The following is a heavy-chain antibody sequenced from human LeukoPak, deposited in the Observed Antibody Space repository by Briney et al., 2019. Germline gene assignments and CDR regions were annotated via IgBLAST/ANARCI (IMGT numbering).Heavy chain of an antibody. D-gene: IGHD4-17*01. J-gene: IGHJ4*02. CDR2: IYYSGST. Sequence: SETLSLTCTVSGGSISSYYWSWIRQPPGKGLEWIGYIYYSGSTNYNPSLRSRVTISVDTSKNQFSLKLSSVTAADTAVYYCARGTTVLFDYWGQGTLVTVSS. CDR1: GGSISSYY. CDR3: ARGTTVLFDY. V-gene: IGHV4-59*01.